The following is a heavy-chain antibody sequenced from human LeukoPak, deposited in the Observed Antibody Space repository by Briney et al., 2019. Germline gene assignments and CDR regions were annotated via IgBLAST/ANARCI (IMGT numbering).Heavy chain of an antibody. V-gene: IGHV4-59*12. J-gene: IGHJ4*02. Sequence: SETLSLTCTVSGGSISSYYWNWIRQPPGKGLECIGYIYYSGSTNYNPSLKSRVTISVDTSKNQFSLKLSSVTAADTAVYYCARDVLWFGELRPPYYFDYWGQGTLVTVSS. CDR1: GGSISSYY. CDR3: ARDVLWFGELRPPYYFDY. CDR2: IYYSGST. D-gene: IGHD3-10*01.